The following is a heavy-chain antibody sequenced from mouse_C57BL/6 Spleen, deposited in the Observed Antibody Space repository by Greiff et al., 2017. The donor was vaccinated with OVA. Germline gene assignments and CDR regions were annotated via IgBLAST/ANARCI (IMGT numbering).Heavy chain of an antibody. CDR3: ARGWLRQYYFDY. J-gene: IGHJ2*01. CDR2: IYPGDGDT. CDR1: GYAFSSYW. V-gene: IGHV1-80*01. Sequence: QVQLQQSGAELVKPGASVKISCKASGYAFSSYWMNWVKQRPGKGLEWIGQIYPGDGDTNYNGKFKGKATLTADKSSSTAYMQLSSLTSEDSAVYFCARGWLRQYYFDYWGQGTTLTVSS. D-gene: IGHD2-2*01.